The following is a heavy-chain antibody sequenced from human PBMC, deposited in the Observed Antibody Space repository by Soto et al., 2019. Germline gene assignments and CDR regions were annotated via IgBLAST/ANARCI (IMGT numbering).Heavy chain of an antibody. Sequence: QVQLQESGPGLVKPSQTLSLTCTVSGGSISSGGYYWSWLRQHPGKGLEWIGYIFDSGTTYYNPSLKSRVTIAVDPSKSQFSLRLNSVTATDTAVYYCARKARGWYPAYWGQGTLVTVSS. CDR1: GGSISSGGYY. J-gene: IGHJ4*02. CDR2: IFDSGTT. CDR3: ARKARGWYPAY. D-gene: IGHD6-19*01. V-gene: IGHV4-31*03.